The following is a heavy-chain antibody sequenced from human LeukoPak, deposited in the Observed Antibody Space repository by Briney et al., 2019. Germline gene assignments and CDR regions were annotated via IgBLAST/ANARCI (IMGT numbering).Heavy chain of an antibody. CDR3: ARARSTYDSSGYHYYMDV. J-gene: IGHJ6*03. D-gene: IGHD3-22*01. CDR1: GFTFSSYW. Sequence: PGGSLRLSCAASGFTFSSYWMSWVRQAPGKGLEWVANIKQDVSEKYYVDSVKGRFTISRDNAKNSLYLQMNSLRAEDTAVYYCARARSTYDSSGYHYYMDVWGKGTTVTVSS. V-gene: IGHV3-7*01. CDR2: IKQDVSEK.